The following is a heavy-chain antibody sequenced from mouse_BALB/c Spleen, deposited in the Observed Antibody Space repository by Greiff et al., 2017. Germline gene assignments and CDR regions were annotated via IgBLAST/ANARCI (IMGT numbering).Heavy chain of an antibody. Sequence: EVMLVESGGGLVQPKGSLKLSCAASGFTFNTYAMNWVRQAPGKGLEWVARIRSKSNNYATYYADSVKDRFTISRDDSQSMLYLQMNNLKTEDTAMYYCVKAGYDEGYAMDYWGQGTSVTVSS. V-gene: IGHV10-1*02. D-gene: IGHD2-14*01. CDR3: VKAGYDEGYAMDY. J-gene: IGHJ4*01. CDR1: GFTFNTYA. CDR2: IRSKSNNYAT.